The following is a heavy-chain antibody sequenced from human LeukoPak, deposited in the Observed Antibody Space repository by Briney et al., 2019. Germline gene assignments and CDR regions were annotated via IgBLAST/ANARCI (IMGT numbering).Heavy chain of an antibody. D-gene: IGHD1-26*01. V-gene: IGHV3-15*01. J-gene: IGHJ4*02. CDR1: GFTFIYAW. CDR3: TTDGVGVEGATYDN. Sequence: GGSLGLSCAASGFTFIYAWMAWVRQAPGKGPEWVGRIKAKAHGGTIEYAAPVKGRFTITRDDSKNTLYLQMNSLKTEDTAVYYCTTDGVGVEGATYDNWGQGTLVSVSS. CDR2: IKAKAHGGTI.